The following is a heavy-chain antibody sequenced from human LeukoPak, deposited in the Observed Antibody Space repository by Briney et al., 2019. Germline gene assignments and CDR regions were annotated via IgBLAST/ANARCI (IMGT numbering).Heavy chain of an antibody. CDR2: IYYSGST. D-gene: IGHD3-3*01. V-gene: IGHV4-39*01. J-gene: IGHJ5*02. CDR3: ARLYYDFWSGPAYNWFDP. CDR1: GGSISSSSYY. Sequence: PSETLSLTCTVSGGSISSSSYYWGWIRQPPGKGLEWIGSIYYSGSTYYNPSLKSRVTISVDTSKNQFSLKLSSVTAADTAVYYCARLYYDFWSGPAYNWFDPWGQGTVVTVSS.